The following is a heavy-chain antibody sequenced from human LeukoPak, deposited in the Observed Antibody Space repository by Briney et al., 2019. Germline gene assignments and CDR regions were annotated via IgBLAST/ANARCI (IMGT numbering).Heavy chain of an antibody. CDR2: ITTGSDI. CDR1: GFSFSSYN. CDR3: ARQFGGSYGY. J-gene: IGHJ4*02. D-gene: IGHD1-26*01. Sequence: GGSLRLSCAASGFSFSSYNMNWVRQAPGRGLEWVSSITTGSDIYYADSVKGRFTISRDNAKNSLYLDMNSLGAEDTAVYYCARQFGGSYGYWGQGTLVTVSS. V-gene: IGHV3-21*01.